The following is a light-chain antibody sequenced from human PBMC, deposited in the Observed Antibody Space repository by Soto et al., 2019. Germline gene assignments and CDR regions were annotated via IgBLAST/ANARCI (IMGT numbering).Light chain of an antibody. Sequence: EIVLTQSPATLSSFPGDRGTLSCRASQAVNTRLAWYQHRPGQAPRVLIYLASNRAAGVAARFSGSGSGTDFTLTISDVEPEDFAVYYCHQRQSWPRTFGQGTTVDI. CDR3: HQRQSWPRT. J-gene: IGKJ1*01. CDR1: QAVNTR. V-gene: IGKV3-11*01. CDR2: LAS.